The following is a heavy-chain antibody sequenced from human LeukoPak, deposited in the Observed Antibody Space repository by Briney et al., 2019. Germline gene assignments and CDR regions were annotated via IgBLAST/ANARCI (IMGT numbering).Heavy chain of an antibody. CDR2: IYSGGST. CDR1: GLTVSSNY. D-gene: IGHD6-19*01. V-gene: IGHV3-53*01. CDR3: ARDGISVAGTFDY. Sequence: PGGSLRLSCAASGLTVSSNYMSWVRQAPGKGLEWVSVIYSGGSTYYADSVKGRFTISRDNSKNTLYLQMNSLRAEDTAVYYCARDGISVAGTFDYWGQETLVTVSS. J-gene: IGHJ4*02.